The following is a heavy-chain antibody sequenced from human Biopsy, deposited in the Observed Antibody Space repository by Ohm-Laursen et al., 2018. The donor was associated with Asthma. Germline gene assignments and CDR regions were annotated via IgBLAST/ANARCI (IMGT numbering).Heavy chain of an antibody. CDR2: INPNSGAT. V-gene: IGHV1-2*06. Sequence: ASVKVSCKASGYPFIGYHIHWMRQAPGQGLEWIGRINPNSGATNYAQKFQGRVTMTRDTSISTAYMEVSRLRSDDTAVYYCARGQKSAGDRWFDPWGQGTLVTVS. D-gene: IGHD6-13*01. J-gene: IGHJ5*02. CDR3: ARGQKSAGDRWFDP. CDR1: GYPFIGYH.